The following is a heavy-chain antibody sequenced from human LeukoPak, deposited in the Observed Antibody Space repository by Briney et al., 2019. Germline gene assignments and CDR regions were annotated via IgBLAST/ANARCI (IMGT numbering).Heavy chain of an antibody. CDR2: ISGSGGST. J-gene: IGHJ4*02. D-gene: IGHD6-19*01. CDR3: AKVRRWLAKTQYYFDY. V-gene: IGHV3-23*01. Sequence: GGSLRLSCAASGFTFSSYAMSWVRQAPGKGLEWVSAISGSGGSTYYADSVKGRFTISRDNSKNTLYLQMNSLRAEDTAVYYCAKVRRWLAKTQYYFDYWGQGTLVTVSS. CDR1: GFTFSSYA.